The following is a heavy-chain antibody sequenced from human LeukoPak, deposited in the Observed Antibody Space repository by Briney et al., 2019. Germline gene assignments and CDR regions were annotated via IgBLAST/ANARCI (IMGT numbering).Heavy chain of an antibody. CDR3: ARGDYYDSSGYYYEFDY. CDR2: INPSGGST. J-gene: IGHJ4*02. D-gene: IGHD3-22*01. CDR1: GYTFTSYY. Sequence: ASVKVSCKASGYTFTSYYMHWVRQAPGQGLERMGIINPSGGSTSYAQKFQGRVTMTRDTSTSTVYMELSSLRSEDTAVYYCARGDYYDSSGYYYEFDYWGQGTLVTVSS. V-gene: IGHV1-46*01.